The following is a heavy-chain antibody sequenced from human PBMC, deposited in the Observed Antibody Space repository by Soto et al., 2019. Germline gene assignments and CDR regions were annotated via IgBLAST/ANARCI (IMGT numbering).Heavy chain of an antibody. CDR2: ISYSGNT. CDR3: ARASTVTTAARFAY. D-gene: IGHD4-17*01. J-gene: IGHJ4*02. CDR1: GGSISSDDYY. V-gene: IGHV4-30-4*01. Sequence: SETLSLTCTVSGGSISSDDYYWSWIRQPPGKGLEWIGYISYSGNTYYNPSLQSRVALSVDTSKNQFSLKLISVTATDTAVYYCARASTVTTAARFAYWGQGTLVTVSS.